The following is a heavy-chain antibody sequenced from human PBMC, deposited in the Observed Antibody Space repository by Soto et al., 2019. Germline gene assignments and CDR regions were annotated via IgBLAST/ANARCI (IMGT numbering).Heavy chain of an antibody. CDR2: VYSSGST. CDR1: GGSLRSGGYN. CDR3: ARRAVVAVTGSLDNWLDP. Sequence: SETPSPTCTVSGGSLRSGGYNRNWLRPPPGKALEWIGYVYSSGSTNYNPSLKSRVTISVDTSRNQFSLKVNSVTAADTAVYYCARRAVVAVTGSLDNWLDPWGQGILVTVSS. V-gene: IGHV4-61*08. J-gene: IGHJ5*02. D-gene: IGHD2-21*01.